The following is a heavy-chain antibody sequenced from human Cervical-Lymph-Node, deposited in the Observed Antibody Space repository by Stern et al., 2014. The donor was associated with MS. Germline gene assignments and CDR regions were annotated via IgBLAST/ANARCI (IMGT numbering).Heavy chain of an antibody. D-gene: IGHD3-10*01. Sequence: VQLVESGAEVKKPGSSVRVSCKASGGTFSSYASSWVRQAPGQGLEWMGGIIPMVGTANYAQKFQGRVTITADDSTTTAYMEVSSLRSEDTAVYYCASSVGELTPEAVWGQGTTVTVFS. CDR2: IIPMVGTA. J-gene: IGHJ6*02. V-gene: IGHV1-69*01. CDR3: ASSVGELTPEAV. CDR1: GGTFSSYA.